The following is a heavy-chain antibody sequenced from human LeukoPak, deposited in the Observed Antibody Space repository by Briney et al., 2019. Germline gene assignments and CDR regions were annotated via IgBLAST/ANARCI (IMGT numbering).Heavy chain of an antibody. D-gene: IGHD3-22*01. J-gene: IGHJ3*02. CDR2: IYYSGST. CDR1: GGSISSYY. V-gene: IGHV4-59*01. Sequence: SETLSLTCTVSGGSISSYYWSWIRQPPGKGLEWIGYIYYSGSTNYNPSLKSRVTISVDTSKNQFSLKLSSVTAADTAAYYCARPYYDSSGYHDAFDIWGQGTMVTVSS. CDR3: ARPYYDSSGYHDAFDI.